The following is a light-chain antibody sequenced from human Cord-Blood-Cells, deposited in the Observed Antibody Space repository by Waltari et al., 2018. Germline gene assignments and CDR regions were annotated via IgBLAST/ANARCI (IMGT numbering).Light chain of an antibody. V-gene: IGLV2-8*01. CDR3: SSYAGSNNYV. CDR1: SSDAGGYNY. J-gene: IGLJ1*01. Sequence: QSALTQPPSATGSPGQSVTLSCTGTSSDAGGYNYVPWYQQHPGTAPKRMIYEVSKRPSGVPDRFSGSKSGNTASLTVSGLQAEDEADYYCSSYAGSNNYVFGTGTKVTVL. CDR2: EVS.